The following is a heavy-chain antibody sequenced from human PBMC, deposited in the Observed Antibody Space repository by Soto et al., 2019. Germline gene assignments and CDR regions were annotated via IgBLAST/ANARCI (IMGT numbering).Heavy chain of an antibody. Sequence: SETLSLTCTVSGYSISSGYYWGWIRQPPGKGLEWIGSIYHSGSTYYNPSLKSRVTISVDTSKNQFSLKLSSVTAADTAVYYCARDPPGLFYGDFDYWGQGTLVTVSS. CDR3: ARDPPGLFYGDFDY. CDR1: GYSISSGYY. D-gene: IGHD4-17*01. J-gene: IGHJ4*02. V-gene: IGHV4-38-2*02. CDR2: IYHSGST.